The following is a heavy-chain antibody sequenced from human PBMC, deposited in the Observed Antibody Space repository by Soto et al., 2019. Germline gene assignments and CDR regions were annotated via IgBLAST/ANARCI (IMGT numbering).Heavy chain of an antibody. CDR3: ATGATFVGVVTNYYHYGMDA. J-gene: IGHJ6*02. V-gene: IGHV1-69*12. CDR1: GGTFSNYA. CDR2: IIPIFGTP. D-gene: IGHD3-3*01. Sequence: QVQLVQSGAEVKKPGSSVKVSCKASGGTFSNYALTWVRQAPGQGLEWMGGIIPIFGTPNYAQKFRGSITITADESAITAYIDRSSLRSEDTAVYYCATGATFVGVVTNYYHYGMDAWGRGTTVTVSS.